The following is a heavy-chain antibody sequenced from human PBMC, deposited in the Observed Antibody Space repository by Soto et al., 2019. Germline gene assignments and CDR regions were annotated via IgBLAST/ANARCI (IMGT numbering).Heavy chain of an antibody. J-gene: IGHJ6*02. D-gene: IGHD7-27*01. CDR2: IIPILSIA. Sequence: SVKVSCKASGGTFSSYAMSWVRQAPGQGLEWMGKIIPILSIANYAQKFQGRVTITADKSTSTANMELSSLRTEDTAVYYCSCWGSEDYYGMDVWGQGTTVTVSS. V-gene: IGHV1-69*04. CDR1: GGTFSSYA. CDR3: SCWGSEDYYGMDV.